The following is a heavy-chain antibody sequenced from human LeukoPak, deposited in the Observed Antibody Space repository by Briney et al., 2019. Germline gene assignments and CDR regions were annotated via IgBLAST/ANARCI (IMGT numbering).Heavy chain of an antibody. CDR3: AREGVLGATMTNNWFDP. V-gene: IGHV1-69*13. D-gene: IGHD1-26*01. J-gene: IGHJ5*02. CDR2: IIPIFGTP. Sequence: SVKVSCKASGGTFSSYAISWVRQAPGQGLEWMGGIIPIFGTPNYAQNFQGRVTITADESASTAYMELTSLRSEDTAVYYCAREGVLGATMTNNWFDPWGQGTLVTVSS. CDR1: GGTFSSYA.